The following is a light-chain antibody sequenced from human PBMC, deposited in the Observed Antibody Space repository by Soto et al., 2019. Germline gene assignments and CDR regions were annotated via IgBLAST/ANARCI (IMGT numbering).Light chain of an antibody. CDR3: SSYTSSGLDV. CDR1: NSDVGGYNY. CDR2: DVS. J-gene: IGLJ1*01. Sequence: QSVLTQPASVSGSPGQSITISCSGTNSDVGGYNYVSWYQQHPGKAPKLMIYDVSYRPSGISNRFSGSKSDNTASLTISGLQAEDEADYYCSSYTSSGLDVFGTGTKLTVL. V-gene: IGLV2-14*01.